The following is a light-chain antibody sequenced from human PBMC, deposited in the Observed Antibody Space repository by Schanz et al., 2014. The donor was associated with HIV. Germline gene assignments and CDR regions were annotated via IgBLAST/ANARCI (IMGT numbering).Light chain of an antibody. V-gene: IGKV3-15*01. Sequence: EIVLTQSPGSLSLSPGGRATLSCGASQRLSSSYLAWYQQKRDQPPRLVIYGASSRATGIPVRFSGRGSGTDFTLTISNLQSEDFALYYCQHYNNWPPWTFGQGTKVEIK. CDR3: QHYNNWPPWT. CDR2: GAS. CDR1: QRLSSSY. J-gene: IGKJ1*01.